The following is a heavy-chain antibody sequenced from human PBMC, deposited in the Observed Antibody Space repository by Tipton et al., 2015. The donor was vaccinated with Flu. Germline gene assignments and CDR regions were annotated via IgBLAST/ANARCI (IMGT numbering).Heavy chain of an antibody. D-gene: IGHD6-19*01. V-gene: IGHV3-48*03. Sequence: SLRLSCAASGFTFSSYEMSWVRQAPGKGLEWLSYISSSASTISYADSVRGRFTISRDNAKNMLYLQMNSLRADDTAVYSCAKVIPELVAGLDSWGQGTLVTVAS. J-gene: IGHJ4*02. CDR2: ISSSASTI. CDR3: AKVIPELVAGLDS. CDR1: GFTFSSYE.